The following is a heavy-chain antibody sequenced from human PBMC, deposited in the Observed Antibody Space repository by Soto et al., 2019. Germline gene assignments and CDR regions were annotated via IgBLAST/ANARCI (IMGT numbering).Heavy chain of an antibody. CDR1: GYTFTSYA. D-gene: IGHD2-2*01. J-gene: IGHJ4*02. CDR3: ARVVGPQLYYFDY. CDR2: INAGNGNT. Sequence: ASVKVSCKASGYTFTSYAMHWVRQAPGQRLEWMGWINAGNGNTKYSQKFQGRVTITRDTSASTAYMELSSLRSEDTAVYYCARVVGPQLYYFDYWGQGTLVTVS. V-gene: IGHV1-3*01.